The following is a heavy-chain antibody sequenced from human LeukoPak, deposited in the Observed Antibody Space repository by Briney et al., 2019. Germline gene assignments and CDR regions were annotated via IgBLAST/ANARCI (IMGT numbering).Heavy chain of an antibody. CDR1: GDSISSGGYY. V-gene: IGHV4-31*03. CDR2: IYYSGTT. Sequence: PSETLSLTCTVSGDSISSGGYYWSWIRQLPGKGLEWIGYIYYSGTTYCNPSLKSRVTISVDTSKNQFSLKLSSVTAADTAVYYCARGVGGAVAGDFDYWGQGTLVTVSS. D-gene: IGHD6-19*01. J-gene: IGHJ4*02. CDR3: ARGVGGAVAGDFDY.